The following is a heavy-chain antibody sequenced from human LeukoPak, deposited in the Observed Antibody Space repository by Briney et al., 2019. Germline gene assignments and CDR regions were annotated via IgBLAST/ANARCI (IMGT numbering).Heavy chain of an antibody. CDR1: GFTFSGSA. J-gene: IGHJ4*02. CDR2: IRSKANSHAT. D-gene: IGHD3-22*01. Sequence: PGGSLRLSCAASGFTFSGSAMHWVRQASGKGLEWVGRIRSKANSHATAYAASVKGRFTISRDDSKNTAYLQMNSLKTEDTAVYYCTRSPNYYDSSRFDYWGQGTLVTVSS. CDR3: TRSPNYYDSSRFDY. V-gene: IGHV3-73*01.